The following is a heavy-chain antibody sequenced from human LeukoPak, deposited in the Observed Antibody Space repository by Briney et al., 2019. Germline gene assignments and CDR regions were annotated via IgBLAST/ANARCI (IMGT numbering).Heavy chain of an antibody. CDR1: GFTVSSNY. J-gene: IGHJ5*02. Sequence: AGGSLRLSCAASGFTVSSNYMSWVRQAPGKGLEWVSVIYSGGSTYYADSVKGRFTISRDNSKNTLYLQMNSLRAEDTAVYYCARGGLDNWFDPWGQGTLVTVSS. V-gene: IGHV3-53*01. D-gene: IGHD3/OR15-3a*01. CDR2: IYSGGST. CDR3: ARGGLDNWFDP.